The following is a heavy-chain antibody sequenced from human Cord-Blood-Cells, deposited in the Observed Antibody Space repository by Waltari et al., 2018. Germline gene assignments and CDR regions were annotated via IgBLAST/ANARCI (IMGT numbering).Heavy chain of an antibody. CDR3: ARPTYYDFWSGYYDAFDI. CDR1: GYTFTSYG. Sequence: QVQLVQSGAEVKKPGASVKVSCKASGYTFTSYGISWVRQAPGQGLEWMGWISAYNGNTNYAQKLQGRVTMTTDTSTRTAYMELRSLRSDDTAVYYCARPTYYDFWSGYYDAFDIWGQGTMVTVSS. CDR2: ISAYNGNT. V-gene: IGHV1-18*01. J-gene: IGHJ3*02. D-gene: IGHD3-3*01.